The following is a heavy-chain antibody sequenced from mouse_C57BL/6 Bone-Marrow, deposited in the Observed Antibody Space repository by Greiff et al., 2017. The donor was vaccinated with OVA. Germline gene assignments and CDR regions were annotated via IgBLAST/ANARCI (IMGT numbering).Heavy chain of an antibody. Sequence: QVQLQQSGAELVRPGASVTLSCKASGYTFTDYEMHWVKQTPVQGLEWIGAIDPETGGTAYNQKFKGKGILTADKSSSTAYMELRSLTSEDSAVYYCTRDKDDYAWFDYWGQGTLVTVSA. D-gene: IGHD2-4*01. J-gene: IGHJ3*01. V-gene: IGHV1-15*01. CDR2: IDPETGGT. CDR1: GYTFTDYE. CDR3: TRDKDDYAWFDY.